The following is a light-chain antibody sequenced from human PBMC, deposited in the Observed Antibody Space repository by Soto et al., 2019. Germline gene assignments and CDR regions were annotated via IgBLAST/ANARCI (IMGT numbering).Light chain of an antibody. CDR1: QSVSSR. CDR3: QQRSNRPPGIT. CDR2: GAS. Sequence: EIVMTQSPGTLSLSPGERATLSCRASQSVSSRLAWYQQKPGQAPRLLISGASSRATGIPDRFSGSGSGTDFTLTISRLEPEDFAVYYCQQRSNRPPGITFGQGTRLEIK. V-gene: IGKV3D-20*02. J-gene: IGKJ5*01.